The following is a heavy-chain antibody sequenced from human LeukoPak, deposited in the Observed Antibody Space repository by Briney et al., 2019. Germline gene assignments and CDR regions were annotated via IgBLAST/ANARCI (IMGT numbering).Heavy chain of an antibody. V-gene: IGHV4-61*02. CDR1: GGSISSGSYY. Sequence: SETLSLTCTVSGGSISSGSYYWSWIRQPAGKGPEWIGRIYTSGSTNYNPSLKSRVTISVDTSKNQFSLKLSSVTAADTAVYYCARGGYDFDWFISAPGWFDPWGQGTLVTVSS. J-gene: IGHJ5*02. CDR3: ARGGYDFDWFISAPGWFDP. D-gene: IGHD3-9*01. CDR2: IYTSGST.